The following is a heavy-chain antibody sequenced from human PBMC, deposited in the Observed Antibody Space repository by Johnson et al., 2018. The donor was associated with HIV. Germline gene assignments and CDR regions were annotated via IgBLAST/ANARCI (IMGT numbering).Heavy chain of an antibody. Sequence: QVQLVESGGGVVQPGRSLRLSCAASGFTFSSFAMHWVRQTPGNGLEWVSIISYSGSNKYYADSVKGRFTISRDNSKNTLYLQMNSLRAEDTAVYYCARGGLLSPDAFDIWGQGTMVTVSS. J-gene: IGHJ3*02. CDR2: ISYSGSNK. CDR3: ARGGLLSPDAFDI. V-gene: IGHV3-30*04. CDR1: GFTFSSFA. D-gene: IGHD2-21*02.